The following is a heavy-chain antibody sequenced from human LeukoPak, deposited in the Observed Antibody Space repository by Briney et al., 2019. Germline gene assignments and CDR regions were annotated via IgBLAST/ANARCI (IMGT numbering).Heavy chain of an antibody. Sequence: SVKVSCKACVCTLSRYSISGVRQAPGRGLEWVGGIFPILGTANFAQKFQGRVTITTDDSTSTAYMELSSLRSEDTAVYYCAGSGRGYSGSYYGDWGQGTLVTVSS. V-gene: IGHV1-69*16. CDR3: AGSGRGYSGSYYGD. D-gene: IGHD1-26*01. CDR1: VCTLSRYS. J-gene: IGHJ1*01. CDR2: IFPILGTA.